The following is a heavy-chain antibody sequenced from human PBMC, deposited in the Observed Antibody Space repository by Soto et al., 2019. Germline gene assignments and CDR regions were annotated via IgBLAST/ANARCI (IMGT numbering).Heavy chain of an antibody. CDR1: GGTFSSYA. CDR3: ARGIAAAGVDY. D-gene: IGHD6-13*01. V-gene: IGHV1-69*01. Sequence: QVQLVQSGAEVKKPGSSVKVSCKASGGTFSSYAISWVRQAPGQGLEWMGGIIPIFGTANYAQKFQGRVTSTADESTSTAYMERSSLRAEDTAVYYCARGIAAAGVDYWGQGTLGTVSS. CDR2: IIPIFGTA. J-gene: IGHJ4*02.